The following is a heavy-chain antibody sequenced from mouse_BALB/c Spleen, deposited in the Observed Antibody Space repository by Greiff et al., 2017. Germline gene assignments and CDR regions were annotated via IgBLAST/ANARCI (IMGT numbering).Heavy chain of an antibody. D-gene: IGHD2-14*01. CDR3: ARDYRYDEGIWFAY. Sequence: VQLQQSGPELVKPGASVKMSCKASGYTFTSYVMHWVKQKPGQGLEWIGYINPYNDGTKYNEKLKGKATLTSDKSSSTAYMELSSLTSEDSAVYYCARDYRYDEGIWFAYWGQGTLVTVSA. CDR2: INPYNDGT. V-gene: IGHV1-14*01. CDR1: GYTFTSYV. J-gene: IGHJ3*01.